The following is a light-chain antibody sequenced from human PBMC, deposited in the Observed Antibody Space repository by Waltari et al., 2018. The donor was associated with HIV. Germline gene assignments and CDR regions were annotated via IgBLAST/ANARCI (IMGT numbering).Light chain of an antibody. CDR3: QVWDTGSDQVV. CDR1: DIGSKP. Sequence: SYVLTQPPSESVAPGQTARVACGGKDIGSKPVHWYQQRPGQAPVLVLHDDSDRPSGIPERFSGSNSENMATLTISRVEAGDEADYYCQVWDTGSDQVVFGGGTKLTVL. J-gene: IGLJ2*01. CDR2: DDS. V-gene: IGLV3-21*02.